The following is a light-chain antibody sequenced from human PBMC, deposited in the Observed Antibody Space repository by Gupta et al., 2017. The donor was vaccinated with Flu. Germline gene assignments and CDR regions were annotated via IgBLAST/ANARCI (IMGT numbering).Light chain of an antibody. CDR3: QRDDSLWT. Sequence: DIQMTQSPSTLSASVGDRVTITCRASQSISNWLAWYQQKPGKVPKLLIYKASRVERGVTSRFSGSGDGKEFTLTSSSRQHDDGANYYCQRDDSLWTFGQGTRVEIK. CDR1: QSISNW. CDR2: KAS. J-gene: IGKJ1*01. V-gene: IGKV1-5*03.